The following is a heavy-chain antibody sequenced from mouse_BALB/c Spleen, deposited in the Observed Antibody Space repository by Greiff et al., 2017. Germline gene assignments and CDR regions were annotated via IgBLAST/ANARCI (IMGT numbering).Heavy chain of an antibody. V-gene: IGHV5-6-3*01. J-gene: IGHJ3*01. CDR1: GFTFSSYG. Sequence: EVKLVESGGGLVQPGGSLKLSCAASGFTFSSYGMSWVRQTPDKRLELVATINSNGGSTYYPDSVKGRFTISRDNAKNTLYLQMSSLKSEDTAMYYCARDGRELRGAWFAYWGQGTLVTVSA. CDR2: INSNGGST. CDR3: ARDGRELRGAWFAY. D-gene: IGHD1-1*01.